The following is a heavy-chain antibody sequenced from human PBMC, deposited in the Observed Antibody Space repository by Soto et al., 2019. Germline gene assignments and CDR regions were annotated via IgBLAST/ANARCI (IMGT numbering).Heavy chain of an antibody. D-gene: IGHD3-3*01. Sequence: PSETLSLTCSVSGVSISSYYWSWIRQPPWKGLEWIGYVYYSGSTNYNPSLKSRITISVDTSKNQFSLKLSSLTAADTAVYYCARGGAPISIFGVVMSWFDPWGQGTLVTVSS. J-gene: IGHJ5*02. V-gene: IGHV4-59*01. CDR3: ARGGAPISIFGVVMSWFDP. CDR2: VYYSGST. CDR1: GVSISSYY.